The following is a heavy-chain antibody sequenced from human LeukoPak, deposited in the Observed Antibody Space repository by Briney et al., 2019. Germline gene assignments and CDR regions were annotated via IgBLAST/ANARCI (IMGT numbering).Heavy chain of an antibody. Sequence: GGSLRLSCAASGFTFTTYALTWVRQAPGKGLEWVSAISGSGGLTYSAESVRGRFTISRDNSKNTMYLQMKSLRAEDTAVYYCTRPAIAARPGSADYWGQGTLVTVSS. J-gene: IGHJ4*02. CDR1: GFTFTTYA. CDR2: ISGSGGLT. CDR3: TRPAIAARPGSADY. D-gene: IGHD6-6*01. V-gene: IGHV3-23*01.